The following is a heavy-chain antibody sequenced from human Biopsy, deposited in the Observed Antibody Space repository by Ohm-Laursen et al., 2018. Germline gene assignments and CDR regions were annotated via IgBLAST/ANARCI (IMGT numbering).Heavy chain of an antibody. Sequence: GTLSLTCTVSDDSIRNFYWTWIRQPPGQGLEWIGHASYSGYTNHNPSLKSRVTISVDTSKNHFSLNLRSVTAADTAVYSCARLGNFWNAEDGLDLWGLGTMVTVSS. CDR2: ASYSGYT. J-gene: IGHJ3*01. CDR1: DDSIRNFY. CDR3: ARLGNFWNAEDGLDL. D-gene: IGHD3-3*01. V-gene: IGHV4-59*08.